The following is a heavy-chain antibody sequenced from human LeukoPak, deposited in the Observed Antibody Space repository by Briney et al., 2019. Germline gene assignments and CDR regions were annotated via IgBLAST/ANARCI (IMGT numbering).Heavy chain of an antibody. V-gene: IGHV3-30*03. J-gene: IGHJ6*02. CDR1: GFTFNNYG. CDR2: ISYDGSYK. CDR3: ARGTSGWEGYGMDV. Sequence: GRSLRLSCAASGFTFNNYGMHWVRQAPDKGLEWVAVISYDGSYKFYADSVKGRFTISRDDSKNTLYLQMSSLRVEDTAVYSCARGTSGWEGYGMDVWGQGTTVTVSS. D-gene: IGHD6-19*01.